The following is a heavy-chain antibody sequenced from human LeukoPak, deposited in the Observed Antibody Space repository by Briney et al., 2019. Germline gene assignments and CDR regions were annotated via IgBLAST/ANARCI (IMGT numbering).Heavy chain of an antibody. CDR2: IIPILGIA. V-gene: IGHV1-69*04. D-gene: IGHD6-13*01. CDR3: ASVTAAGSKYFQH. Sequence: ASVKVSCKASGGTFSSFAISWVRQAPGQGLEWMGRIIPILGIANYAQKFQGRVTITADKSTSTAYMELSSLRSEDTAVYYCASVTAAGSKYFQHWGQGTLVTVSS. CDR1: GGTFSSFA. J-gene: IGHJ1*01.